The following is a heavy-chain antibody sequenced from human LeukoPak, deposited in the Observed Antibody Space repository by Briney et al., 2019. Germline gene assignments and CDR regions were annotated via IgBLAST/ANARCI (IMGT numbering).Heavy chain of an antibody. Sequence: PSETLSLTCTVSGGSISSYYWSWIRQPPGKGLEWIGYIYYSGSTNYNPSLKSRVTISVDASKNQFSLKLSSVTAADTAVYYCVRLYSSGCLDYWGQGTLVTVSS. CDR1: GGSISSYY. D-gene: IGHD6-19*01. CDR3: VRLYSSGCLDY. V-gene: IGHV4-59*01. J-gene: IGHJ4*02. CDR2: IYYSGST.